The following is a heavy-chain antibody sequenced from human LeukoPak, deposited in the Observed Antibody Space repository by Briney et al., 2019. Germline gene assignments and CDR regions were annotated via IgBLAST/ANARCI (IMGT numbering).Heavy chain of an antibody. Sequence: GGSLRLSCAASGFTFDDYGMSWVRQAPGKGLEWVSGINWNGGSTGYADSVKGRFTISRDNAKNSLYLQMNSLRAEDTALYYCAREDCTNGVCPLDYYMDVWGKGTTVTVS. CDR3: AREDCTNGVCPLDYYMDV. CDR1: GFTFDDYG. CDR2: INWNGGST. D-gene: IGHD2-8*01. V-gene: IGHV3-20*04. J-gene: IGHJ6*03.